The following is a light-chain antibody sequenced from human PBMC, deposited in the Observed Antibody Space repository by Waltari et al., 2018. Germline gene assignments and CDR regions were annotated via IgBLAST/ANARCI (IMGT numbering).Light chain of an antibody. J-gene: IGLJ1*01. CDR1: RSNIGAGYD. CDR3: QSYDSSLSGSGV. CDR2: GNS. Sequence: QSVLTQPPSVSGAPGQRVTISCTGNRSNIGAGYDVHWYQQLPGTAPKLLTYGNSNRPSGVPDRFSGSKSGTSASLAITGLQAEDEADYYCQSYDSSLSGSGVFGTGTKVTVL. V-gene: IGLV1-40*01.